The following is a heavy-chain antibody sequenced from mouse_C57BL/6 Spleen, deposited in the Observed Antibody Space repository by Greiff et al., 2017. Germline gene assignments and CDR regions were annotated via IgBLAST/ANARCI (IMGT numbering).Heavy chain of an antibody. J-gene: IGHJ4*01. V-gene: IGHV5-6*01. CDR2: ISSGGSYT. D-gene: IGHD3-2*02. CDR1: GFTFSSYG. Sequence: DVHLVESGGDLVKPGGSLKLSCAASGFTFSSYGMSWVRQTPDKRLEWVATISSGGSYTYYPDSVKGRFTISRDNAKNTLYLQMSSLKSEVTAMYYCARQGRQLKAMDYWGQGTSVTVSS. CDR3: ARQGRQLKAMDY.